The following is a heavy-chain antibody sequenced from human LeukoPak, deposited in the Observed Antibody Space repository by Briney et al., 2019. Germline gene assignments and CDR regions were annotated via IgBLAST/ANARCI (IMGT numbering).Heavy chain of an antibody. CDR2: INHSGSA. V-gene: IGHV4-34*01. Sequence: SETLSLTCAVYGGSFSGYYWSWIRQPPGKGLEWIGEINHSGSASYNPSLKSRVTISVDRSNNQFSLKMSSVTAADTAVYYCVRDVSQRRHFDYWGQGTLVTVSS. D-gene: IGHD1-1*01. J-gene: IGHJ4*02. CDR3: VRDVSQRRHFDY. CDR1: GGSFSGYY.